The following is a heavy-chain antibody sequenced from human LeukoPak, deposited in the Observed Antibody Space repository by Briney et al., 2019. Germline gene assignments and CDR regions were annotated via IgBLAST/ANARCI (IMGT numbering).Heavy chain of an antibody. V-gene: IGHV4-39*01. Sequence: SETLSLTCTVSGGSISSSSYYWGWIRQPPGKGLEWIGSIYYSGSTYYNPSLKSRVTISVDTSKNQFSLKLSSVTAADTAVYYCARHGEAWAFEIWGQGTMVTVSS. CDR2: IYYSGST. J-gene: IGHJ3*02. CDR3: ARHGEAWAFEI. D-gene: IGHD3-10*01. CDR1: GGSISSSSYY.